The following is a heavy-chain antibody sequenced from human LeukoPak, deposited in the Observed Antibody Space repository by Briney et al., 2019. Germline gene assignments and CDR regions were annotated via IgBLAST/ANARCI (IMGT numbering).Heavy chain of an antibody. CDR2: IYSGGST. V-gene: IGHV3-53*01. Sequence: GGSLRLSCAASGFTVSSNYMSWVRQAPGKGLEWVSVIYSGGSTYYADSVKGRFTISRDNSKNTLYLQMNSLRAEDTAVYYCARDQAAAGSFYFDYWGQGTLVTVSS. CDR3: ARDQAAAGSFYFDY. J-gene: IGHJ4*02. CDR1: GFTVSSNY. D-gene: IGHD6-13*01.